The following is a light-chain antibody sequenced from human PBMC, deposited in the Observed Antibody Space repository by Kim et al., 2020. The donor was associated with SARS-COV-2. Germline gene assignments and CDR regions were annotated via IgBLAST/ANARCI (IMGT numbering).Light chain of an antibody. CDR1: SSDVGGYNY. V-gene: IGLV2-14*03. CDR2: DVN. J-gene: IGLJ2*01. CDR3: SSYTSSVTLV. Sequence: GPSIPISCTGTSSDVGGYNYVAWYQQHTGKAPQLIIYDVNKWPSGVSNRFSGSKSGNTASLTISGLQVEDEADYYCSSYTSSVTLVFGGGTQLTVL.